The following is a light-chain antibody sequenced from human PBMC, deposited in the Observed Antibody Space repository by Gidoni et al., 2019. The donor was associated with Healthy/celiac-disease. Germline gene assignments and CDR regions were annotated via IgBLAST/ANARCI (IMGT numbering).Light chain of an antibody. V-gene: IGLV3-1*01. J-gene: IGLJ1*01. CDR3: QAWDSSTGGYV. Sequence: YELTQPPSVSVSPGQTASITCSGDKLGDKYACWYQQKPGQSPVLVIYQDSKRPSGIPERFSGSNSGNTATLTISGTQAMDEADYYCQAWDSSTGGYVFGTGTKVTVL. CDR2: QDS. CDR1: KLGDKY.